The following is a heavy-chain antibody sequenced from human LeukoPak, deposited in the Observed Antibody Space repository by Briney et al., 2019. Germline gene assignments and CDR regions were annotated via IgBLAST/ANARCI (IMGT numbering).Heavy chain of an antibody. CDR2: ISAYNGNT. CDR1: GGTFSSYA. J-gene: IGHJ4*02. D-gene: IGHD3-22*01. V-gene: IGHV1-18*01. CDR3: ARDLNGNYYDSSGYYYFDC. Sequence: ASVKVSCKASGGTFSSYAISWVRQAPGQGLEWMGWISAYNGNTNYAQKLQGRVTMTTDTSTSTAYMELRSLRSDDTAVCYCARDLNGNYYDSSGYYYFDCWGQGTLVTVSS.